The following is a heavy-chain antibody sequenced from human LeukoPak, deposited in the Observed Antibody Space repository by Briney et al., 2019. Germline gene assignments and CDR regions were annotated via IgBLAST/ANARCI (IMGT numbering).Heavy chain of an antibody. CDR2: ISHRGST. V-gene: IGHV4-59*08. D-gene: IGHD3-16*02. Sequence: SGTLSLTCTVSGDSISPYYWSWVRQPPGKGLEYIGFISHRGSTDYNPSLKSRVTISVDTSKNQFSLRLTSVTAADTAVYYCVRVHDYLWGSYRFFDHWGQGTLVTVSS. J-gene: IGHJ4*02. CDR3: VRVHDYLWGSYRFFDH. CDR1: GDSISPYY.